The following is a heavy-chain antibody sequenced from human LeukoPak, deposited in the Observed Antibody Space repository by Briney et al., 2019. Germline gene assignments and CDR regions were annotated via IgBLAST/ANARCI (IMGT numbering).Heavy chain of an antibody. CDR1: GYTFTRYS. D-gene: IGHD4-17*01. CDR2: ISASNGNT. Sequence: ASVKVSCKASGYTFTRYSISWVRQAPGQGLEWMGWISASNGNTNYAQKLQGRVTMTTDTSTSTAYMELRSLRSDDTAVYYCARDLPQYYGDYSYFQHWGQGTLVTVSS. J-gene: IGHJ1*01. CDR3: ARDLPQYYGDYSYFQH. V-gene: IGHV1-18*01.